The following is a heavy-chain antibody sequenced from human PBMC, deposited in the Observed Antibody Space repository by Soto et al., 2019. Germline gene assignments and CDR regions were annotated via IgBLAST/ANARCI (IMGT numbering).Heavy chain of an antibody. V-gene: IGHV4-34*01. D-gene: IGHD3-10*01. Sequence: SETLSLTCAVYGGSFSGYYWSWIRQPPGKGLEWIGEINHSGSTNYNPSLKSRVTISVDTSKNQFSLKLSSVTAADTAVYYCASGSSYYYGSGSYDYWGQGPLVTVSS. CDR2: INHSGST. CDR1: GGSFSGYY. CDR3: ASGSSYYYGSGSYDY. J-gene: IGHJ4*02.